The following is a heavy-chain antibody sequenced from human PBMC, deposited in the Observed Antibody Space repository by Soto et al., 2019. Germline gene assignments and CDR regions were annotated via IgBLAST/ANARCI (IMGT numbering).Heavy chain of an antibody. CDR2: INHSGST. V-gene: IGHV4-34*01. CDR3: ARIGPYSNYRNWFDP. Sequence: ASETLSLTCAVYGGSFSGYYWSWIRQPPGKGLEWIGEINHSGSTNYNPSLKSRVTISVDTSKNQFSLKLSSVTAADTAVYYCARIGPYSNYRNWFDPWGQGTLVTVSS. CDR1: GGSFSGYY. D-gene: IGHD4-4*01. J-gene: IGHJ5*02.